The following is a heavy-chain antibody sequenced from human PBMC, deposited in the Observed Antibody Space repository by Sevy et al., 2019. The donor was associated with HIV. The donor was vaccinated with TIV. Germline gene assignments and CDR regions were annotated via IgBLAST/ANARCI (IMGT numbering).Heavy chain of an antibody. V-gene: IGHV3-30-3*01. Sequence: GSLRLSCAASGFSFSDYAIHWVRQGPGKRLAWVAVISYDGGNTYYGDSVKGRFTISRDNSKNTAYLQMNSLRIEDTALYYCARGPYNSGLRFDYWGQGTLVTVSS. CDR3: ARGPYNSGLRFDY. J-gene: IGHJ4*02. CDR1: GFSFSDYA. CDR2: ISYDGGNT. D-gene: IGHD5-12*01.